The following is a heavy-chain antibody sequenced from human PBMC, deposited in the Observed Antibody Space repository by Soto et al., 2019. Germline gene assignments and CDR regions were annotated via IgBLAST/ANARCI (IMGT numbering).Heavy chain of an antibody. J-gene: IGHJ4*02. CDR3: ARANGGLRDPIDY. Sequence: GGSLRLSCAASGFTFSSYAMHWVRQAPGKGLEWVAVISYDGSNKYYADSVKGRFTISRDNSKNTLYLQMNSLRAEDTAVYYCARANGGLRDPIDYWGQGTLVTVSS. CDR2: ISYDGSNK. V-gene: IGHV3-30-3*01. D-gene: IGHD2-8*01. CDR1: GFTFSSYA.